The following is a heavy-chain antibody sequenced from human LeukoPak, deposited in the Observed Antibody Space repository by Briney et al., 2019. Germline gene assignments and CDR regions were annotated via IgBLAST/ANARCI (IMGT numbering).Heavy chain of an antibody. CDR2: INTDGSTT. CDR1: GFTFSSYA. Sequence: GGSLRLSCAASGFTFSSYAMSWVRQAPGKGLVWVSHINTDGSTTKYADSVKGRFTISRDNAKNTLYLQMNSLKTEDTAVYYCARCRSTSCYGNTFDIWGQGTMVTVSS. J-gene: IGHJ3*02. D-gene: IGHD2-2*01. CDR3: ARCRSTSCYGNTFDI. V-gene: IGHV3-74*03.